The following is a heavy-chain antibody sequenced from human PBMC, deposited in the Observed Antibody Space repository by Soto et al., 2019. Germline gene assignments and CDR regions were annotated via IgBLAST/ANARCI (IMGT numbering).Heavy chain of an antibody. J-gene: IGHJ4*02. CDR2: RKNKADSYTT. D-gene: IGHD3-10*01. CDR1: GFTFSDHY. V-gene: IGHV3-72*01. Sequence: EVQLVESGGGLVQPGGSLRLSCAASGFTFSDHYMDWFRQAPGKGLEWVGRRKNKADSYTTEYAASVKGRFTISRDGSKNSLFLQMNSLKTEDTAVYYCTVWGSGNDFGAAWGQGILVTVSS. CDR3: TVWGSGNDFGAA.